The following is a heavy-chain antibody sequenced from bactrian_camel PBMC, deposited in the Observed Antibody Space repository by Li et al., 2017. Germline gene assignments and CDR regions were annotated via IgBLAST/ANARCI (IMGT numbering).Heavy chain of an antibody. CDR2: INVDDGST. D-gene: IGHD6*01. V-gene: IGHV3S25*01. CDR3: AAKSPGGGWYSPGSYNY. CDR1: RYTFGRNC. Sequence: QLVESGGGTVQAGGSMRLSCQALRYTFGRNCMGWYRQVPGKEREGLAAINVDDGSTYYADSVKGRFTISHDNANDTTFLQMNSLMPEDSAMYYCAAKSPGGGWYSPGSYNYWGQGTQVTVS. J-gene: IGHJ4*01.